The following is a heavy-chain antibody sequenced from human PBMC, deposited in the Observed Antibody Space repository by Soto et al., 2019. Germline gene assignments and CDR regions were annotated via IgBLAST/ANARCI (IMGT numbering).Heavy chain of an antibody. D-gene: IGHD3-3*01. CDR1: GYPVTAYY. J-gene: IGHJ3*02. V-gene: IGHV1-2*02. CDR2: INPATGAA. Sequence: QLHLVQSGAVVKKPGASVKVSCSASGYPVTAYYMHWVRQAPGRGLEWMGGINPATGAAKYTQTFQGRVTTTRDTSTSTVFMELSGLTSEDTAVFYCARGGGVGVAGSAAFDMWGQGTLVTVSS. CDR3: ARGGGVGVAGSAAFDM.